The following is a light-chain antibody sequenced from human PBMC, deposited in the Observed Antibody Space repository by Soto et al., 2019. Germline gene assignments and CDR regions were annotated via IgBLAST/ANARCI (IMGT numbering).Light chain of an antibody. CDR2: WAS. CDR1: QSVLYSSSSKNC. CDR3: LQHCSSPYT. V-gene: IGKV4-1*01. Sequence: DIVMTQSPDSLPVSLGERATINCKSSQSVLYSSSSKNCLVWYQQKPGQPPKVLIYWASTRESGVPDRFSCSGSGTDITLTISNLQAEDVAVDYCLQHCSSPYTFGQGTKLEI. J-gene: IGKJ2*01.